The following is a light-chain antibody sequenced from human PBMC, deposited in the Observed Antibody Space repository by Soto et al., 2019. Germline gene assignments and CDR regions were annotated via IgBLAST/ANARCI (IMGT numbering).Light chain of an antibody. CDR3: QQYNNWPFS. CDR1: QSIVRN. Sequence: IQMTQAPSSLSASVGDRVTITCRASQSIVRNLNWYQQKPGKAPELLIYTASNLESGVPSRFSGTGSETDFTLTISGLQSEDSAIYFCQQYNNWPFSFGQGTRLEIK. CDR2: TAS. V-gene: IGKV1-39*01. J-gene: IGKJ5*01.